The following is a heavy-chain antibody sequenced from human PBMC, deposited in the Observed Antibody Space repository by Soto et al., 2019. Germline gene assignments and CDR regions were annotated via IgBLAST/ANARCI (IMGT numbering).Heavy chain of an antibody. Sequence: VQLVESGGGVVQPGRSLRLSCAASGFTFSDYAMHWVRQAPGKGLEWVAVVSHDGRNTHYADSVKGRFTISRDSSKNTDSLELTSVSAGETADYSWAKGGTEWLATSDCTHWGQGALVT. CDR3: AKGGTEWLATSDCTH. J-gene: IGHJ4*02. D-gene: IGHD6-19*01. V-gene: IGHV3-30*18. CDR1: GFTFSDYA. CDR2: VSHDGRNT.